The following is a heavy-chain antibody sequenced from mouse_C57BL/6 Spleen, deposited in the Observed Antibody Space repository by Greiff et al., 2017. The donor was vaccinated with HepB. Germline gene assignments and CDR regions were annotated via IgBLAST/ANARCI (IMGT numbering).Heavy chain of an antibody. D-gene: IGHD2-2*01. CDR1: GFTFSDYG. Sequence: EVQRVESGGGLVKPGGSLKLSCAASGFTFSDYGMHWVRQAPEKGLEWVAYISSGSSTIYYADTVKGRFTISRDNAKNTLFLKLTSLRSEDTAMYYCARKTMVTYWYFDVWGTGTTVTVSS. CDR3: ARKTMVTYWYFDV. CDR2: ISSGSSTI. V-gene: IGHV5-17*01. J-gene: IGHJ1*03.